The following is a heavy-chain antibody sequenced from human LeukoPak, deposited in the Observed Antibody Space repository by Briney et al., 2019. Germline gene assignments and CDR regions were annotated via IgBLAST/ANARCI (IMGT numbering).Heavy chain of an antibody. CDR1: GYTFTGYY. CDR3: ARGGGGITGIAGAFDI. J-gene: IGHJ3*02. D-gene: IGHD1-20*01. V-gene: IGHV1-2*02. Sequence: ASVKVSCKASGYTFTGYYMHWVRQAPGQGLEWMGWINPNSGGTNYAQKFQGRVTMTRDTSISTAYMELSRLRSDDTAVYYCARGGGGITGIAGAFDIWGQGTMVTVSP. CDR2: INPNSGGT.